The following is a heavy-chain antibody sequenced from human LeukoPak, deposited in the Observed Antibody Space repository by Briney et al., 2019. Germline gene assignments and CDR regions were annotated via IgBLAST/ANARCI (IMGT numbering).Heavy chain of an antibody. CDR1: GGSISGYY. J-gene: IGHJ4*02. D-gene: IGHD6-19*01. Sequence: SETLSLTCTVSGGSISGYYWSWIRQPPGKGLEWIGSMYYSGSTYYNPSLKSRVTISVDTSKNQFSLKVSSVTAADTAVYHCARDQSSGWYRYLDYWGQGTLVTVSS. CDR2: MYYSGST. CDR3: ARDQSSGWYRYLDY. V-gene: IGHV4-59*12.